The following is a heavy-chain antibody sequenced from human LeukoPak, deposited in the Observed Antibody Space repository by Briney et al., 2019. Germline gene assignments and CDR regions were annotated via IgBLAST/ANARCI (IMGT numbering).Heavy chain of an antibody. CDR3: ARDSGGDSSGYYYVRGCYY. J-gene: IGHJ4*02. CDR1: GYTFTSYY. V-gene: IGHV1-46*01. Sequence: ASVKVSCKASGYTFTSYYMHLVRQAPGQGLEWMGIINPSGGSTSYAQKFQGRVTMTRDMSTSTVYMELSSLRSEDTAVYYCARDSGGDSSGYYYVRGCYYWGQGTLVTVSS. D-gene: IGHD3-22*01. CDR2: INPSGGST.